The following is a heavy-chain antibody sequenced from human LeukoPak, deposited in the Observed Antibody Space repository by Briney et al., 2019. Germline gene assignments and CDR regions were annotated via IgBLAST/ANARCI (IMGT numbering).Heavy chain of an antibody. D-gene: IGHD1-26*01. CDR2: IFFTGST. CDR1: GGSITSGTYY. J-gene: IGHJ5*02. Sequence: PSETLSLTCTASGGSITSGTYYWGWIRQAPGNRVEWIGSIFFTGSTYYNPSLKSRVTISVDTSKNQFSLNLSSVTAADTAVYFCARLDDVGLTGSGCLDPWGQGVLVTVSS. CDR3: ARLDDVGLTGSGCLDP. V-gene: IGHV4-39*01.